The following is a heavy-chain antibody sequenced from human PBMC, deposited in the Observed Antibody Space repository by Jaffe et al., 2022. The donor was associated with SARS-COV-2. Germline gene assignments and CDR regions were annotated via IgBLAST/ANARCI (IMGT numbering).Heavy chain of an antibody. CDR3: ARGGIAAAGLTLFY. Sequence: EVQLVESGGGLVQPGGSLRLSCAASGLTFSTYWMNWVRQAPGKGLEWVANIKQDGSQKYYVDSVKGRFTISRDNAKNSLFLQMDNLRVEDTAVYYCARGGIAAAGLTLFYWGQGTLVTVSS. V-gene: IGHV3-7*01. D-gene: IGHD6-13*01. J-gene: IGHJ4*02. CDR2: IKQDGSQK. CDR1: GLTFSTYW.